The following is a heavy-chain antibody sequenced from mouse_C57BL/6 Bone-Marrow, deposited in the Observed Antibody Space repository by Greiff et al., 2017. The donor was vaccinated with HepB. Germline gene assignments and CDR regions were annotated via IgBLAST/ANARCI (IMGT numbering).Heavy chain of an antibody. CDR1: GYSFTGYY. CDR2: INPSTGGT. Sequence: VQLQQSGPELVKPGASVKISCKASGYSFTGYYMNWVKQSPEKSLEWIGEINPSTGGTTYNQKFKAKATLTVDKSSSTAYMQLKSLTSEDSAVYYCARLLADYWGQGTTLTVSS. CDR3: ARLLADY. V-gene: IGHV1-42*01. J-gene: IGHJ2*01.